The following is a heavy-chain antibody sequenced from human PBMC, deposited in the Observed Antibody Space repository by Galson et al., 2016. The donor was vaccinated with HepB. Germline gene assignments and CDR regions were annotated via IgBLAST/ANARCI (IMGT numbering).Heavy chain of an antibody. J-gene: IGHJ4*02. CDR1: GGAFSNYA. CDR3: ARLRGWNYETVDY. Sequence: SVKVSCKASGGAFSNYAISWVRQAPGQGLEWMGGIIPVFGTANYAQKFQGRVTITADESTSTAFMELSSLRSEDTAVYYCARLRGWNYETVDYWGQGTLVTVSS. CDR2: IIPVFGTA. D-gene: IGHD1-7*01. V-gene: IGHV1-69*13.